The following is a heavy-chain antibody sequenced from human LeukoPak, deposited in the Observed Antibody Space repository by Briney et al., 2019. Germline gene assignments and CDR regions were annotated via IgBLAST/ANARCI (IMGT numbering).Heavy chain of an antibody. J-gene: IGHJ4*02. CDR1: GGSFSGYY. V-gene: IGHV4-34*01. D-gene: IGHD4-17*01. CDR2: INHSGST. CDR3: ARRTTVTTGDY. Sequence: KTSETLSLTCAVYGGSFSGYYWSWIRQPPGKGLEWIGEINHSGSTNYNPSLKSRVTISVDTSKNQFSLKLSSVTAADTAVYYCARRTTVTTGDYWGQGTLVTVSS.